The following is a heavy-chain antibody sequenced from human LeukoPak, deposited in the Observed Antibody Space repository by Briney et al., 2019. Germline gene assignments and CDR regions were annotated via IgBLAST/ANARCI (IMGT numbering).Heavy chain of an antibody. D-gene: IGHD6-13*01. J-gene: IGHJ4*02. Sequence: ASVKVSCKASGYTFTGYYMHWVRQAPGQGLEWMGIINPSGGCTSYAQKFQGRVTMTRDTSTSTVYMELSSLRSEDTAVYYCARDSNPPTYSNVRILDYWGQGTLVTVSS. CDR3: ARDSNPPTYSNVRILDY. V-gene: IGHV1-46*01. CDR1: GYTFTGYY. CDR2: INPSGGCT.